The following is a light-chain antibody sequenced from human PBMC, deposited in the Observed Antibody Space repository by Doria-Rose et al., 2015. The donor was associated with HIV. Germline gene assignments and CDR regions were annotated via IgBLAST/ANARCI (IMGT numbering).Light chain of an antibody. CDR3: HQYGTSWT. CDR2: DGS. J-gene: IGKJ1*01. Sequence: TQSPGTLSLSPGERATLSCRASQSFSSTYLAWYQQKPGQAPSLLIYDGSTSATGIPDRFSASGSGTDFTLTINRLEPEDFALYYRHQYGTSWTFGQGTKVEI. V-gene: IGKV3-20*01. CDR1: QSFSSTY.